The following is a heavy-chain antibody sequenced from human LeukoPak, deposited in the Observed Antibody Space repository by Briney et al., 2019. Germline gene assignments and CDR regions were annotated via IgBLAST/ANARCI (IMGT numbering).Heavy chain of an antibody. CDR2: IKPEGREK. Sequence: GGSLRLSCAASGFSFSSRWMIWVRPPPGKGLEWVANIKPEGREKYYVDSLKGRSTTSTDTTENPLYLQMNSLRAEDSAVYYCARGLGGAHYFDYGGQGTLVTVSS. CDR3: ARGLGGAHYFDY. J-gene: IGHJ4*02. V-gene: IGHV3-7*02. CDR1: GFSFSSRW. D-gene: IGHD4-23*01.